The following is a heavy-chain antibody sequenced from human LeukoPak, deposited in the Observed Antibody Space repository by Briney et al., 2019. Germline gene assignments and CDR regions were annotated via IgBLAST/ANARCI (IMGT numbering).Heavy chain of an antibody. D-gene: IGHD3-10*01. J-gene: IGHJ4*02. CDR2: IKGDESAR. V-gene: IGHV3-7*01. Sequence: PGGSLRLSCAASGFTFSTYWMAWVRQAPGKGLEWVANIKGDESARHQADSVKGRFIISRDNTQNSVYLQMNSLRGEDTAIYYCARDVVGGLDYWGQGTLVTVSS. CDR3: ARDVVGGLDY. CDR1: GFTFSTYW.